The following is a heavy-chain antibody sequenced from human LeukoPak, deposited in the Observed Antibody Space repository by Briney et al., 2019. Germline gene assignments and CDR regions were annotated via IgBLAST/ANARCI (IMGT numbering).Heavy chain of an antibody. CDR1: GLTFSDYA. CDR3: AKDYSDSRVADVFFEY. Sequence: PGGSLRLSCAASGLTFSDYAMSWFRQAPGKGLEWVWGITSGFTPHYADSVKGRFTISRDNSKNTFHLQLSTLRAEDTAVYYCAKDYSDSRVADVFFEYWGQGTLVTVSS. D-gene: IGHD2-15*01. CDR2: ITSGFTP. J-gene: IGHJ4*02. V-gene: IGHV3-23*01.